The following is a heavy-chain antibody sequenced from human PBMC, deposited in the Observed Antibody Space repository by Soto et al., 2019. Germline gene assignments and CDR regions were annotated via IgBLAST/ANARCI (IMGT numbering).Heavy chain of an antibody. CDR3: ASPMYYYDSSGYYEPDAFDI. V-gene: IGHV3-74*01. CDR1: GFTFSSYW. CDR2: INSDGSST. Sequence: GGSLRLSCAASGFTFSSYWMHWVRQAPGKGLVWVSRINSDGSSTSYADSVKGRFTISRDNAKNTLYLQMNSLSAEDTAVYYCASPMYYYDSSGYYEPDAFDIWGQGTMVTVSS. D-gene: IGHD3-22*01. J-gene: IGHJ3*02.